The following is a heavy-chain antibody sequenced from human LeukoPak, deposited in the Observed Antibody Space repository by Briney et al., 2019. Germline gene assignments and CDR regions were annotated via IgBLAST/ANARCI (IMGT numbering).Heavy chain of an antibody. V-gene: IGHV3-23*01. J-gene: IGHJ4*02. CDR3: ATPYYDILTGFIDY. Sequence: GGSLRLSCAASGFTFSSYAMSWVSQAPGKGLEWVSAISGSGGSTYYADSVKGRFTISRDNSKNTLYLQMNSLRAEDTAVYYCATPYYDILTGFIDYWGQGTLVTVSS. CDR2: ISGSGGST. D-gene: IGHD3-9*01. CDR1: GFTFSSYA.